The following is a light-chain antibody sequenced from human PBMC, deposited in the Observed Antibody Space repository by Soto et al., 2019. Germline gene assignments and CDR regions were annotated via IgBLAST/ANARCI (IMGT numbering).Light chain of an antibody. CDR3: QQSHTFPIT. Sequence: DIQMTQSPSSLSASVGDRVTITCRASQSISSYLNWYQQKPGKAPKLLIYAASSLQSGVPSRFSGSGSGTDFTLTIGSLQPEDFATYYCQQSHTFPITFGQGTRLEI. CDR2: AAS. J-gene: IGKJ5*01. CDR1: QSISSY. V-gene: IGKV1-39*01.